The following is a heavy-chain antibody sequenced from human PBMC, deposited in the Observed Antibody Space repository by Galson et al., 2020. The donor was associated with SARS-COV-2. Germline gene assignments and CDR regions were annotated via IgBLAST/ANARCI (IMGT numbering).Heavy chain of an antibody. CDR1: GGSISSSDW. V-gene: IGHV4-4*02. CDR2: IFHSGYT. Sequence: SETLSLTCAVSGGSISSSDWWGWVRQPPGKGLEWIGEIFHSGYTNYHPSLKSRVTMSLDTSKNQFSLKLSSVTAADTALYYCSRIIVTAYYFSYMDVWGKGTTVTVSS. D-gene: IGHD2-21*02. J-gene: IGHJ6*03. CDR3: SRIIVTAYYFSYMDV.